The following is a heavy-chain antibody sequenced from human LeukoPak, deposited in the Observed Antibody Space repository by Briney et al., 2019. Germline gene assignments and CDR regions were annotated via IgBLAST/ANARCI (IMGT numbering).Heavy chain of an antibody. D-gene: IGHD2-8*02. CDR1: GYTFTDYY. CDR3: ARYTEVLGCHFDY. CDR2: INPLTGST. V-gene: IGHV1-2*02. Sequence: ASVKVSCKASGYTFTDYYMHWVRQAPRQGLEWVGWINPLTGSTGYAQKFQGRVTMTRDTSISTSYMELTRLRSDDTAVYFCARYTEVLGCHFDYWGQGTPVTVFS. J-gene: IGHJ4*02.